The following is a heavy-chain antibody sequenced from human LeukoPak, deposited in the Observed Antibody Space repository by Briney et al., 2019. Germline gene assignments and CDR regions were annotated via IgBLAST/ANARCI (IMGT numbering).Heavy chain of an antibody. Sequence: GGSLRLSCAASGFTFNTYGMNWFRQAPGRGLEWISYINSVGGTTFYADSVKGRFTISRDNAKNSLYLQMNSLRAEDTALYHCARGHMYYMDVWGKGTTVTVSS. D-gene: IGHD2-21*01. CDR2: INSVGGTT. J-gene: IGHJ6*03. CDR1: GFTFNTYG. V-gene: IGHV3-48*04. CDR3: ARGHMYYMDV.